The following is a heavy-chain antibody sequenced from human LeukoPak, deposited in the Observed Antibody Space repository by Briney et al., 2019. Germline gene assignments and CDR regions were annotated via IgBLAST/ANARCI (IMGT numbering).Heavy chain of an antibody. CDR1: GFTVSGNY. D-gene: IGHD2-2*01. Sequence: GGSLRLSCAASGFTVSGNYMSWVRQAPGKGLEWVSVIYSGGSTYYADSVKGRFTISRDNSKNTLYLQMSSLRAEDTAVYYCARSIVPLGYFDYWGQGTLVTVSS. J-gene: IGHJ4*02. CDR3: ARSIVPLGYFDY. V-gene: IGHV3-66*02. CDR2: IYSGGST.